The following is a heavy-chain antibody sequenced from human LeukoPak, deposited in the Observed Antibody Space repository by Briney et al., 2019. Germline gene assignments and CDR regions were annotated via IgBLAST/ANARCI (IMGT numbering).Heavy chain of an antibody. CDR3: ARDIVVVPAAPGGITMIDNYFDY. Sequence: GGSLRLSCAASGFTFSSYWMSWVRQAPGKGLEWVANIKQDGSEKYYVDSVKGRFTISRDNAKNSLYLQMNSLRAEDTAVYYCARDIVVVPAAPGGITMIDNYFDYWGQGTLVTVSS. CDR2: IKQDGSEK. V-gene: IGHV3-7*01. CDR1: GFTFSSYW. J-gene: IGHJ4*02. D-gene: IGHD2-2*01.